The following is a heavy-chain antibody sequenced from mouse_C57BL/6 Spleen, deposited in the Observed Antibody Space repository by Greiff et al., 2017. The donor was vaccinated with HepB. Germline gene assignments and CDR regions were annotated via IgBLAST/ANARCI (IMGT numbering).Heavy chain of an antibody. CDR1: GYTFTSYG. CDR3: ARTYYYGSSPYWYFDV. J-gene: IGHJ1*03. V-gene: IGHV1-81*01. Sequence: QVQLQQSGAELARPGASVKLSCKASGYTFTSYGISWVKQSTGQGLEWIGEIYPRSGNTYYNEKFKGKATLTADKSSSTAYMELRSLTSEDSAVYFCARTYYYGSSPYWYFDVWGTGTTVTVSS. CDR2: IYPRSGNT. D-gene: IGHD1-1*01.